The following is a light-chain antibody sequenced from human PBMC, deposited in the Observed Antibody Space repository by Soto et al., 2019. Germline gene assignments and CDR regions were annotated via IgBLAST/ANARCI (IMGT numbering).Light chain of an antibody. CDR1: HSISSW. CDR2: DAS. Sequence: DIQMTQSPSTLSASVGDRVTITCRASHSISSWLAWYRQKPGKAPKLLIYDASSLESGVPSRFSGSGSGTEFTLTITSLQPDDFATYYCQQYNSYPWTFGQGTKVDIK. J-gene: IGKJ1*01. CDR3: QQYNSYPWT. V-gene: IGKV1-5*01.